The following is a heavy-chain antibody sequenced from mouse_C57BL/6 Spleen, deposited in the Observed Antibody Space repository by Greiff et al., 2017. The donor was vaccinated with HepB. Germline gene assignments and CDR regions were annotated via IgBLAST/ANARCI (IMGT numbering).Heavy chain of an antibody. CDR2: IDPSDSYT. Sequence: QVQLQQPGAELVMPGASVKLSCKASGYTFTSYWMHWVKQRPGQGLEWIGEIDPSDSYTNYNQKFKGKSTLTVDKSSRTDDMQLSSQTSEDSAVYNCGREKDDGGKGTTRTVSS. J-gene: IGHJ2*01. CDR1: GYTFTSYW. CDR3: GREKDD. V-gene: IGHV1-69*01.